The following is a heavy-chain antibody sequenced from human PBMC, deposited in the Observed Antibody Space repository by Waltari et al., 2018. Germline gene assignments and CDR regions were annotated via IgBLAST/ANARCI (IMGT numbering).Heavy chain of an antibody. CDR2: IYYSGST. V-gene: IGHV4-59*01. J-gene: IGHJ6*02. D-gene: IGHD5-12*01. CDR1: GSTSRRYS. Sequence: QLQLQESGPGMAEPSVNMSLTCTVPGSTSRRYSWSWLRQPPRPGLEWVGYIYYSGSTNYNPSLKSRVTISVDTSKNQFSLKLSSVTAADTAVYYCARERRDGYNFDYYYGMDVWGQGTTVTVSS. CDR3: ARERRDGYNFDYYYGMDV.